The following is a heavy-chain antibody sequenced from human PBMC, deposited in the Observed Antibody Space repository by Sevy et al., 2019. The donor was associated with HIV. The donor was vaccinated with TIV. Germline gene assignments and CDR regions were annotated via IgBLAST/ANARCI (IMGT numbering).Heavy chain of an antibody. CDR3: VRDSNYYDNAGSYDY. CDR2: ISYDGSKK. D-gene: IGHD3-22*01. CDR1: GFSFSRYG. V-gene: IGHV3-30*03. Sequence: GGSLRLSCVASGFSFSRYGVQWVRQAPGKGLEWVAEISYDGSKKHYVDSVKGRFTISRDNSKNTVYLQMDSLRVEDTAFYYCVRDSNYYDNAGSYDYWGQGTLVTVSS. J-gene: IGHJ4*02.